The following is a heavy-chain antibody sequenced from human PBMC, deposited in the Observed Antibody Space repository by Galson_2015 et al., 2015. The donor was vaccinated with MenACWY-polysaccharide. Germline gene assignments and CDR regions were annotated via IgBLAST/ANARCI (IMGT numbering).Heavy chain of an antibody. D-gene: IGHD1-14*01. CDR1: GFTFDDYA. Sequence: SLRLSCAASGFTFDDYAMHWVRQAPGKGLEWVSGISWNSGSIGYADSVKGRFTISRDNAKNSLYLQMNSLRAEDTALYYCAKDIGPEGSYFDYWGQGTLVTVSS. CDR3: AKDIGPEGSYFDY. V-gene: IGHV3-9*01. CDR2: ISWNSGSI. J-gene: IGHJ4*02.